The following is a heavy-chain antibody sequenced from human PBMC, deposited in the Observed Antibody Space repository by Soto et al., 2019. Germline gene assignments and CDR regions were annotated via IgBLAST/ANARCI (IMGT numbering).Heavy chain of an antibody. Sequence: QITLKESGPTRVKPTQTLTLTCTFSGFSLSTNGVGVGWIRQPPGKALEWLALIYWDDDKRYSPSLKSRLTTTKDTSQHQLVLKITYMDPVDTATYYCAHRALYSATYWDGGDFDYWGQGTLVTVSS. CDR2: IYWDDDK. CDR1: GFSLSTNGVG. CDR3: AHRALYSATYWDGGDFDY. J-gene: IGHJ4*02. V-gene: IGHV2-5*02. D-gene: IGHD1-26*01.